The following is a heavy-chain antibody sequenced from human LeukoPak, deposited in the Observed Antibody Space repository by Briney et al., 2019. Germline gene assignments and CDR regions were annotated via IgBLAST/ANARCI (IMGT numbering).Heavy chain of an antibody. J-gene: IGHJ4*02. D-gene: IGHD1-26*01. V-gene: IGHV1-69*05. CDR2: IIPIFGTA. CDR1: GYTFTSYG. CDR3: ARAGGWELPFDY. Sequence: GASVTVSCKASGYTFTSYGISWVRRAPGQGLEWMGGIIPIFGTANYAQKSQGRVTITTDESTSTAYMELSSLRSEDTAVYYCARAGGWELPFDYWGQGTLVTVSS.